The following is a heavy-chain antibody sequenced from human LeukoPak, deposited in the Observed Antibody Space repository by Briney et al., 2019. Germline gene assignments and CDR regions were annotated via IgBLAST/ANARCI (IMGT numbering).Heavy chain of an antibody. D-gene: IGHD1-14*01. CDR3: ARTYNPDY. Sequence: GGSLRLSCAASGFTFSSYAMMWVRQAPGKRLEWISSITGSGDGAYYADSVRGRLTVSRDNSKNTLYLQMNSLRVEDTAVYYCARTYNPDYWGQGTLVTVSS. J-gene: IGHJ4*02. CDR2: ITGSGDGA. CDR1: GFTFSSYA. V-gene: IGHV3-23*01.